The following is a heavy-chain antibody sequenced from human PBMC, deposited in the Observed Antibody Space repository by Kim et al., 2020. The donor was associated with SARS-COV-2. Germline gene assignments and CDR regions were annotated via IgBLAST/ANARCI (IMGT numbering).Heavy chain of an antibody. Sequence: GGSLRLSCTASGFTLSSSWMHWVRQAPGKGLAWVSRMNGEGSRPTYADPVNGRSTITSDTAKNTLFQQMNSLTVDDTADYYCASDPCGSASLWCQGPLVT. D-gene: IGHD2-15*01. CDR3: ASDPCGSASL. CDR2: MNGEGSRP. V-gene: IGHV3-74*01. J-gene: IGHJ4*02. CDR1: GFTLSSSW.